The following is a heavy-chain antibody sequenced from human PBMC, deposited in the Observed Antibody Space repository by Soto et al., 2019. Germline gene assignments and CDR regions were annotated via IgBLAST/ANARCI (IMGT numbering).Heavy chain of an antibody. CDR1: GYTFTSYY. Sequence: ASVKVSCKASGYTFTSYYMHWVRQAPGQGLEWMGIINPSGGSTSYAQKFQGRVTMTRDTSTSTVYMELSSLRSEDTAAYYCARERARYNWNPLKGGMDVWGQGTTVTVSS. J-gene: IGHJ6*02. CDR2: INPSGGST. D-gene: IGHD1-20*01. CDR3: ARERARYNWNPLKGGMDV. V-gene: IGHV1-46*01.